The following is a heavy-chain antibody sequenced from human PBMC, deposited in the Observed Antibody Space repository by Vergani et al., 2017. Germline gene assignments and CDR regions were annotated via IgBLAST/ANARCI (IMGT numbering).Heavy chain of an antibody. Sequence: EVQLVQSGAEVKKPGESLRISCKGSGYSFTSYWISWVRQMPGKGLEWMGIIYPGDSDTRYSPSFQGQVTISADKSISTAYLQWSSLKASDTAMYYCARHGGDYVRPEDYFDYWGQGTLVTVSS. D-gene: IGHD4-17*01. CDR2: IYPGDSDT. CDR1: GYSFTSYW. CDR3: ARHGGDYVRPEDYFDY. V-gene: IGHV5-51*01. J-gene: IGHJ4*02.